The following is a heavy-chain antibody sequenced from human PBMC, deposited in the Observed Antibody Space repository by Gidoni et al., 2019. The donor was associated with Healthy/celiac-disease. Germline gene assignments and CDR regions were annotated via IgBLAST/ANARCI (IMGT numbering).Heavy chain of an antibody. CDR3: ARTLPQLAFDY. D-gene: IGHD2-2*01. V-gene: IGHV4-39*01. CDR1: GGSISSSSYY. Sequence: QLQPQESGPGLVKLSETLSLTCTVSGGSISSSSYYWGRHRQPPGKGLKWLGSIYYSGSTYYSPSLRSRVTISVDTSKTQYSLTLSSVTAANTAVYYCARTLPQLAFDYWGQGTLVTVSS. CDR2: IYYSGST. J-gene: IGHJ4*02.